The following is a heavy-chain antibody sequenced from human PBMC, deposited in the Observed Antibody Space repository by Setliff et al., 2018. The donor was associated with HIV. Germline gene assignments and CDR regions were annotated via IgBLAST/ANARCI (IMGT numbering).Heavy chain of an antibody. D-gene: IGHD3-10*01. CDR1: GYTFTSYA. J-gene: IGHJ4*02. CDR3: ARDYYGSGSYFILDY. V-gene: IGHV1-18*01. CDR2: ISTYSDET. Sequence: RASVKVSCKASGYTFTSYAMNWVRQAPGQGLEWMGWISTYSDETSYAQRLQGRVTMTTDTSTSTAYMELRRLTFDDTAVYYCARDYYGSGSYFILDYWGPGTLVTVSS.